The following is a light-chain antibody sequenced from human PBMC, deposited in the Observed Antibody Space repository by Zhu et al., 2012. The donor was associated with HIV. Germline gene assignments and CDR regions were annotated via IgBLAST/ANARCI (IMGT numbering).Light chain of an antibody. V-gene: IGKV3-15*01. CDR1: EGFGTT. CDR3: QHYNNWLGT. J-gene: IGKJ1*01. Sequence: EIVMTQSPATLSVFPGERATLSCWASEGFGTTLAWYQHKPGQPPRLLIYEVSTRATGIPARFSGSGSGTEFTLTISSVQSEDCAVYYCQHYNNWLGTFGQGTKVEIK. CDR2: EVS.